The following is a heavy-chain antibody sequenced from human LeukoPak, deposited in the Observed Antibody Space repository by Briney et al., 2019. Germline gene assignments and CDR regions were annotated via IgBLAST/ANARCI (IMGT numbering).Heavy chain of an antibody. CDR3: ARVYSSSWYYYYGMDV. J-gene: IGHJ6*02. CDR1: GYTFTSYD. Sequence: ASVKVSCKDSGYTFTSYDINWVRQATGEGLEWMGWMNPNSGNSGYAQKFQGRVTMTRNTSISTAYMELSSLRSEDTAVYYCARVYSSSWYYYYGMDVWGQGTTVTVSS. CDR2: MNPNSGNS. D-gene: IGHD6-13*01. V-gene: IGHV1-8*01.